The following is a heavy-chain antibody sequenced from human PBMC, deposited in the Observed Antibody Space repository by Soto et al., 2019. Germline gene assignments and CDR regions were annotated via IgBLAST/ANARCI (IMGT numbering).Heavy chain of an antibody. CDR3: ARLLLPATWIDY. CDR1: GYSFINYW. CDR2: IYPGDSDT. V-gene: IGHV5-51*01. J-gene: IGHJ4*02. D-gene: IGHD2-15*01. Sequence: GESLKISCQGSGYSFINYWIGWVRQMPGKGLEWMGIIYPGDSDTKYSPSFQGQVTISANRSTSTAYLQWSALEASDTAMYFCARLLLPATWIDYWGQGTLVTVSS.